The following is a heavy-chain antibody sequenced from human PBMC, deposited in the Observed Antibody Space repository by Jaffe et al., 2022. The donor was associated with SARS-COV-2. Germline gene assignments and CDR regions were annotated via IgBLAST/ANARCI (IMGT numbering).Heavy chain of an antibody. CDR1: GGSISSYY. D-gene: IGHD6-13*01. J-gene: IGHJ6*02. CDR3: ARHLHPSSSWPDYYYYGMDV. V-gene: IGHV4-59*08. CDR2: IYYSGST. Sequence: QVQLQESGPGLVKPSETLSLTCTVSGGSISSYYWSWIRQPPGKGLEWIGYIYYSGSTNYNPSLKSRVTISVDTSKNQFSLKLSSVTAADTAVYYCARHLHPSSSWPDYYYYGMDVWGQGTTVTVSS.